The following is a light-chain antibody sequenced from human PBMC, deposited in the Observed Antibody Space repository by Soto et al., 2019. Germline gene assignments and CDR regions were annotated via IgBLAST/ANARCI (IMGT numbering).Light chain of an antibody. V-gene: IGKV1-9*01. Sequence: DIHLTQSPSFLSASVGDRVTITCRASQGIRSYLAWYQQKKGKAPKLLIYAASTLQSGVPSRFSGSGSGTECTLPLSRLQPEDFSTDYCQQLNSYPITFGQGTRLEIK. CDR1: QGIRSY. J-gene: IGKJ5*01. CDR3: QQLNSYPIT. CDR2: AAS.